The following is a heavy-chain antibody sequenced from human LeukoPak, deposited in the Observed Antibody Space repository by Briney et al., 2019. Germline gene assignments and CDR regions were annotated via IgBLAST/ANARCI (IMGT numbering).Heavy chain of an antibody. Sequence: GASVKVSCKASGFTFTNSAIQWVRQARGQRLEGLGWIVVGSGNANYAQKFQDRVIITRDMSTSTAYMEVSSLRSEDTAVYYCAADDLTRAYWGQGTLVTVSS. J-gene: IGHJ4*02. V-gene: IGHV1-58*02. CDR3: AADDLTRAY. CDR2: IVVGSGNA. CDR1: GFTFTNSA.